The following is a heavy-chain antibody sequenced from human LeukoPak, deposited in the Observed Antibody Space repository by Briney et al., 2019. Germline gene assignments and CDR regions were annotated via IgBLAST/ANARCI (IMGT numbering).Heavy chain of an antibody. D-gene: IGHD2-15*01. V-gene: IGHV3-21*01. CDR1: GFTFSSYS. CDR3: AKGVAATVPYFDY. J-gene: IGHJ4*02. Sequence: PGGSLRLSCAASGFTFSSYSMNWVRQAPGKGLEWVSSISSSSSYIYYADSVKGRFTISRDNAKNSLYLQMNSLRTEDTAVYYCAKGVAATVPYFDYWGQGTLVTVSP. CDR2: ISSSSSYI.